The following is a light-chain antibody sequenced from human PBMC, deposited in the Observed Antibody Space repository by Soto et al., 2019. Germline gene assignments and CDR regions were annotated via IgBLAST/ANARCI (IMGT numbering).Light chain of an antibody. CDR1: QSLFYSSNNRNY. CDR3: QQYYSTPDT. V-gene: IGKV4-1*01. Sequence: DNVLTQSPESLGVSLGERATIHCKSNQSLFYSSNNRNYLAWYQHKAGQAPRLLIYWAFTRESGVPARFSGSGSGTDFTLTISSLLAEDVATYICQQYYSTPDTFGQGTKLDIK. CDR2: WAF. J-gene: IGKJ2*01.